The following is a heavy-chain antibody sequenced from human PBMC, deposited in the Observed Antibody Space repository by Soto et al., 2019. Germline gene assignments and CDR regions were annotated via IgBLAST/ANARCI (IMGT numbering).Heavy chain of an antibody. CDR1: GVTFSNYG. CDR2: IIATFGTA. V-gene: IGHV1-69*06. Sequence: QVQLVQSGAEVKKPGSSVKVSCKTSGVTFSNYGFSWVRQARGQGLEWMGGIIATFGTADYPQKFQDRVTITADISTSTIYMALSRLRSDDTAVYYCVRAGDVAAISRKYYFHYWGHGTQVTVSA. J-gene: IGHJ4*01. CDR3: VRAGDVAAISRKYYFHY. D-gene: IGHD5-18*01.